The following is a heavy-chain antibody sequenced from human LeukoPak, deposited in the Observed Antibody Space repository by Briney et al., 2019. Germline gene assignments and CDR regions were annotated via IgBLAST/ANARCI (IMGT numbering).Heavy chain of an antibody. CDR3: ARGGDSSRSWESWFDP. Sequence: GDSLKISCYVSGYSLTNYWIGWVRQMPRKGLEWMGILYPGDSDTRYSPSFQGQVTISADKSISTAYLQWSSRKASDTAMYYCARGGDSSRSWESWFDPWGQGTLVTVSS. J-gene: IGHJ5*02. D-gene: IGHD6-13*01. CDR2: LYPGDSDT. V-gene: IGHV5-51*01. CDR1: GYSLTNYW.